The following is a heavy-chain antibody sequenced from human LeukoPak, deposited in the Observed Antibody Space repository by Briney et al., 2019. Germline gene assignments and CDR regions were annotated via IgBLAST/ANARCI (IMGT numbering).Heavy chain of an antibody. CDR1: GFSFSIYA. CDR2: IDNSGGST. CDR3: AKPFQWMVGFDY. J-gene: IGHJ4*02. D-gene: IGHD6-19*01. Sequence: GGSLRLSCAASGFSFSIYAMSWVRQAPGKGLEWVSGIDNSGGSTTYADSVRGRLTISRDNSKNTLYLHMNSLRAEDTAVYYCAKPFQWMVGFDYWGQGTLVTVSS. V-gene: IGHV3-23*01.